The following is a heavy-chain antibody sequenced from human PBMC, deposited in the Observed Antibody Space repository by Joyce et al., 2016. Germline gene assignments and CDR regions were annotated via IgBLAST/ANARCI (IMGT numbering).Heavy chain of an antibody. CDR3: TKSSCSGTKCYGLDY. CDR2: IYTGDSDT. D-gene: IGHD2-15*01. V-gene: IGHV5-51*01. CDR1: GYISSRQW. J-gene: IGHJ4*02. Sequence: EVRLLQSGAEIKKAGESLTISCKISGYISSRQWIGWVRQLPGKGLEYIGVIYTGDSDTRYSPSFQGQVTISGEKSINIVYLQGDSLKASDTALYYCTKSSCSGTKCYGLDYWGQGTLVTVSS.